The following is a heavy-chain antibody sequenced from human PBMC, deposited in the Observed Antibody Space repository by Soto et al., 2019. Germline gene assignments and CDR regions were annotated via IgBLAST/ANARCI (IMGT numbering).Heavy chain of an antibody. D-gene: IGHD3-9*01. V-gene: IGHV1-18*01. CDR3: ARGGGKVNLRYFDWLDGGSHHAFDI. CDR1: GYTFTTRG. J-gene: IGHJ3*02. CDR2: ISAYNGNT. Sequence: PVRSSYRPSGYTFTTRGITYDRKAPGQGLEWMGRISAYNGNTNYVEKLQGRVTMTTDTSTGTAYMELRSLRSDDTAVYYCARGGGKVNLRYFDWLDGGSHHAFDIWGQGTMFTVSS.